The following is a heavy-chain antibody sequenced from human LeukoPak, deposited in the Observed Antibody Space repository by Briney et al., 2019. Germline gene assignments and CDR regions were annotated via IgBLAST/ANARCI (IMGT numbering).Heavy chain of an antibody. CDR3: ARARPWDSSRSYYFGMDV. CDR2: ISSSSSYI. V-gene: IGHV3-21*04. D-gene: IGHD3-22*01. J-gene: IGHJ6*02. CDR1: GFTFSSYS. Sequence: GGSLRLSCAASGFTFSSYSMNWVRQAPGKGLEWVSSISSSSSYIYYADSVKGRFTISRDNSKNTLYLQMNSLRDEDTAVYYCARARPWDSSRSYYFGMDVWGHGTTVTVSS.